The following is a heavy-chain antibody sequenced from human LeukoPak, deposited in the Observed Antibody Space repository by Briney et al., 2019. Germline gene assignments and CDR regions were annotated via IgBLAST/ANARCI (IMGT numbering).Heavy chain of an antibody. CDR2: IYTSGST. Sequence: SQTLSLTCTVSGGSISNGSYYWSWIRQPAGKGLEWIGRIYTSGSTNYNPSLKSRVTISVDTSKNQFSLKLSSVTAADTAVYYCARDDGKAVALDYWGQGTLVTVSS. V-gene: IGHV4-61*02. D-gene: IGHD6-19*01. CDR3: ARDDGKAVALDY. CDR1: GGSISNGSYY. J-gene: IGHJ4*02.